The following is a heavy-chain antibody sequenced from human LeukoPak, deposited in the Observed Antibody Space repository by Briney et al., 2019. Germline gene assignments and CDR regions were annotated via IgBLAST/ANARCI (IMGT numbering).Heavy chain of an antibody. CDR3: ARAPYRSNWGWFDP. CDR1: GGSFSGYY. D-gene: IGHD6-13*01. Sequence: PSETLSLTCAVYGGSFSGYYWSWIRQPPGKGLEWIGEINHSGSTNYNPSLKSRVTMSVDTSKNEFSLKLSSVTPADTAVYFCARAPYRSNWGWFDPWGQGTLVTVSS. J-gene: IGHJ5*02. CDR2: INHSGST. V-gene: IGHV4-34*01.